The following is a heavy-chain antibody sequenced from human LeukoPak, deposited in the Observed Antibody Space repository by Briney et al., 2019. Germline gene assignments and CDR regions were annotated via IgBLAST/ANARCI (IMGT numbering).Heavy chain of an antibody. CDR2: IKEDGSEK. D-gene: IGHD3-10*01. Sequence: PGGSLRLSCAASGFTFSSYAMHWVRQAPGKGLEWVANIKEDGSEKYYVDSVKGRFTISRDNAKNSLYLQMNSLRAEDTAVYYCARTIRGYWGQGTLVTVSS. J-gene: IGHJ4*02. V-gene: IGHV3-7*01. CDR1: GFTFSSYA. CDR3: ARTIRGY.